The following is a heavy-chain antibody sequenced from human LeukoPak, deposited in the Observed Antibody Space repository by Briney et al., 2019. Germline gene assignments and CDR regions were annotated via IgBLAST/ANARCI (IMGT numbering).Heavy chain of an antibody. CDR3: ARGLLTIFGVVI. D-gene: IGHD3-3*01. CDR2: MNPNSGNT. CDR1: GYTFTSYD. V-gene: IGHV1-8*03. J-gene: IGHJ4*02. Sequence: ASVKVSCKASGYTFTSYDINWVRQATGQGLEWMGWMNPNSGNTGYAQKFQGRVTITRNTSISTAYMELSSLRSEDTAVYYCARGLLTIFGVVIWGQGTLVTVSS.